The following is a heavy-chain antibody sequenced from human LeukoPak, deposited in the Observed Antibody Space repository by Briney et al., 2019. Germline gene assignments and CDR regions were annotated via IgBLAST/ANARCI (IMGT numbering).Heavy chain of an antibody. CDR2: IIPIFGTA. V-gene: IGHV1-69*13. D-gene: IGHD6-13*01. CDR3: ARERGSSSWYSPFDY. CDR1: GYTFTSYD. Sequence: SVKVSCKASGYTFTSYDISWVRQAPGQGLEWMGGIIPIFGTANYAQKFQGRVTITADESTSTAYMELSSLRSEDTAVYYCARERGSSSWYSPFDYWGQGTLVTVSS. J-gene: IGHJ4*02.